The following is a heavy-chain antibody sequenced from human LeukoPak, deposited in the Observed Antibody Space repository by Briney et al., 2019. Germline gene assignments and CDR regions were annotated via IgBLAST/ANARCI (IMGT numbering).Heavy chain of an antibody. J-gene: IGHJ6*03. D-gene: IGHD6-13*01. V-gene: IGHV3-21*04. CDR2: ISSRSSYI. Sequence: GGSLRLSCAASAFTFSSYSMNWVRQAPGKGLEWVSSISSRSSYIYYADSVKGRFTISRDNAKNSLYLQMNSLRSEDTAVYYCARGINGYSSSWSPYYYYYYYMDVWGKGTTVTVSS. CDR1: AFTFSSYS. CDR3: ARGINGYSSSWSPYYYYYYYMDV.